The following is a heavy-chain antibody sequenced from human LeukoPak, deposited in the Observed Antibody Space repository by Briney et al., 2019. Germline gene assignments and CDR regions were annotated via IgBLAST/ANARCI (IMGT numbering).Heavy chain of an antibody. CDR1: GGSISSSSYY. CDR2: IYYSGST. D-gene: IGHD1-26*01. Sequence: SETLSLTCTVSGGSISSSSYYWGWIRQPPGKGLEWIGSIYYSGSTYYNPSLKSRVTISVDTSKNQFSLKLSSVTAADTAVYYCARHGRPWELRAAFDIWGQGTMVTVSS. CDR3: ARHGRPWELRAAFDI. J-gene: IGHJ3*02. V-gene: IGHV4-39*01.